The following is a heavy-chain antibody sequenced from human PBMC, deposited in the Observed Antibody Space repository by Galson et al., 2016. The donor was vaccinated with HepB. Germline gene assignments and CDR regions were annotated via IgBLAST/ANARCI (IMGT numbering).Heavy chain of an antibody. CDR3: ARGVYTEAKEHLFDV. D-gene: IGHD1/OR15-1a*01. CDR1: GDSMRRGEFY. J-gene: IGHJ3*01. CDR2: IYSSGNT. V-gene: IGHV4-31*03. Sequence: TLSLTCSVSGDSMRRGEFYWTWVRQHPGKGLEWIGYIYSSGNTHYNPSLMSRLSMSVDTSKKQFSLTLRSVTAADTAVYFCARGVYTEAKEHLFDVWGQGTVVTVSS.